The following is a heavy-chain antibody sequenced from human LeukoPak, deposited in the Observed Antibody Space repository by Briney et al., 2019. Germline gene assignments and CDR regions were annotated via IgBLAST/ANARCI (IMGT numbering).Heavy chain of an antibody. CDR2: INHSGST. J-gene: IGHJ4*02. CDR3: AREGSAAGWDYFDY. CDR1: GGSFSGYY. V-gene: IGHV4-34*01. Sequence: PSETLSLTCAVYGGSFSGYYWSWIRQPPGKGLEWIGEINHSGSTNYNPSLKSRVTISVDTSKNQFSLKLNSLTTADTAVYYCAREGSAAGWDYFDYWGQGTLVTVSS. D-gene: IGHD6-13*01.